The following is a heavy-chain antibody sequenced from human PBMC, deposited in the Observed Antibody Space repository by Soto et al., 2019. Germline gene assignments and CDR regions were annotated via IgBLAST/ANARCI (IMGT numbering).Heavy chain of an antibody. CDR3: TPGIAVAGASDY. D-gene: IGHD6-19*01. V-gene: IGHV3-15*01. CDR2: IKSKTDGGTT. Sequence: EVQLVESGGGLVKPGGSLRLSCAASGFTFSNAWMSWVRQAPGKGLEWVGRIKSKTDGGTTDYAAPVKGRFTISRDDSKNTRYLQMNSLKTEDTAVYYCTPGIAVAGASDYWGQGTLVTVSS. J-gene: IGHJ4*02. CDR1: GFTFSNAW.